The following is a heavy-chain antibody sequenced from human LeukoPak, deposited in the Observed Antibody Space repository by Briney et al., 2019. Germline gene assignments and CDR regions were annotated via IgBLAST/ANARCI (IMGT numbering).Heavy chain of an antibody. CDR3: ARSPKTFYYDSNGYP. CDR2: INHSENT. CDR1: GGSFSNYY. Sequence: SETLSLTCAVYGGSFSNYYWSWIRQPPEKGLEWIGEINHSENTNYNPSLKSRVTISVDTSKNQSSLKLSSVTAADTAVYYCARSPKTFYYDSNGYPWGQGTLVTVSS. V-gene: IGHV4-34*01. D-gene: IGHD3-22*01. J-gene: IGHJ5*02.